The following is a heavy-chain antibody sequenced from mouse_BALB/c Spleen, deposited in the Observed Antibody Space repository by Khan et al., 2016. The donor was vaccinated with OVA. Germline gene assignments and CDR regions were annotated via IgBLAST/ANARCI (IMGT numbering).Heavy chain of an antibody. Sequence: EVELVESGGGLVKPGGSLKLSCAASGFTFSSYTMSWIRQTPEKRLEWVATIGSGGDNTYYPDSVKGRFTISRDNAKNNLYLQMSSLRSEDTALYDCTRSNYGNFAYWGQGTLVTVSA. D-gene: IGHD2-1*01. J-gene: IGHJ3*01. CDR1: GFTFSSYT. CDR3: TRSNYGNFAY. V-gene: IGHV5-9*03. CDR2: IGSGGDNT.